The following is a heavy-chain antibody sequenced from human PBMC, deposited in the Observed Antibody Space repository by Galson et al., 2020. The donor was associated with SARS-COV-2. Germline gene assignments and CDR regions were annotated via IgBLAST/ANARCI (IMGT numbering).Heavy chain of an antibody. CDR2: IYDSGIS. Sequence: SQTLSLTCTVSGGSISSGGYYWSWIRQYPGKGLEWIGYIYDSGISYYNPSLKSRVSISVDTSKNHFSLKLSSVTAADTAVYYCAREHYYGSGPGFWGQGTLVILSS. CDR1: GGSISSGGYY. CDR3: AREHYYGSGPGF. D-gene: IGHD3-10*01. J-gene: IGHJ4*02. V-gene: IGHV4-31*03.